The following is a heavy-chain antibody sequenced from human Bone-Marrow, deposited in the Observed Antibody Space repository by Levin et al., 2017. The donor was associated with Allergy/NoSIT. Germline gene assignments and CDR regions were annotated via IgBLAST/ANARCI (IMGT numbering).Heavy chain of an antibody. CDR3: TRDRMPRGGTHAYDM. J-gene: IGHJ3*02. Sequence: GESLKISCAASGFIFNDYYMTWIRQAPGKGLEWLSSISTSGTIIWYADSVKGRFTISRDNAKASVSLQMTSLRVEDTAIYYCTRDRMPRGGTHAYDMWGQGTVVTVSP. D-gene: IGHD2-2*01. CDR1: GFIFNDYY. V-gene: IGHV3-11*01. CDR2: ISTSGTII.